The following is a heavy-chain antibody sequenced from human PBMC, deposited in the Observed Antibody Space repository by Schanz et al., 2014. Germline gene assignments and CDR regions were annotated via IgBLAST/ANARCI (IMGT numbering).Heavy chain of an antibody. CDR3: AKDSTHIDIVLVPTAIDY. D-gene: IGHD2-2*01. V-gene: IGHV3-30*18. CDR1: GFTFSSYW. Sequence: VQLVESGGGLVQPGGSLRLSCAASGFTFSSYWMSWVRQAPGKGLEWVAAMSYDGSIKYYGDSVKGRFTISRDNSKNTLYLHMNTLRSEDTAVYYCAKDSTHIDIVLVPTAIDYWGQGTLGTVSS. CDR2: MSYDGSIK. J-gene: IGHJ4*02.